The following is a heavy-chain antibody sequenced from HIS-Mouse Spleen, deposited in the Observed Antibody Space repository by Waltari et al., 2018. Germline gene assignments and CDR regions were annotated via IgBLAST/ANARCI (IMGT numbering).Heavy chain of an antibody. CDR2: IYYSGST. V-gene: IGHV4-39*07. Sequence: QLQLQESGPGLVKPSETLSLTCTVSGGSISSSSYYWGWIRQPPGKGLEWIGSIYYSGSTYYNPALNSRVTISVDTAKNQFSLKLSAVTAADTAVYYCARVGGARINLFDYWGQGTLVTVSS. D-gene: IGHD3-10*01. J-gene: IGHJ4*02. CDR1: GGSISSSSYY. CDR3: ARVGGARINLFDY.